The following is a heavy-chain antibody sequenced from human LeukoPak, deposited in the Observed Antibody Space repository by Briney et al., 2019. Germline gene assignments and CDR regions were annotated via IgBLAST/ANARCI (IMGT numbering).Heavy chain of an antibody. D-gene: IGHD1-26*01. CDR1: GGSISSYY. Sequence: PSETLSLTCTVSGGSISSYYWSWIRQSPGKGLERIAYVFYSGTNKYNPSLKSRVTLSVDTSKNQFSLKLNSVTAADTAIYYCARHDDWATGRYSFDYWGQGTLATVSS. CDR2: VFYSGTN. V-gene: IGHV4-59*08. CDR3: ARHDDWATGRYSFDY. J-gene: IGHJ4*02.